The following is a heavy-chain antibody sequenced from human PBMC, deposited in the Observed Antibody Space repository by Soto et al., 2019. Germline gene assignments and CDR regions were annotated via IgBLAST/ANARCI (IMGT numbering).Heavy chain of an antibody. Sequence: QVQLQESGPGLVQPSGTLSLTCAVSGDSINNSHWWSWVRQTPGKGLEWIGETYHSGTTNYNPSLKTRGTISIDKSKNQFSQKMNSVTAADTAVYYCAREVNSSPARGPNWFDPWGQGTLVTVSS. J-gene: IGHJ5*02. CDR3: AREVNSSPARGPNWFDP. D-gene: IGHD6-13*01. V-gene: IGHV4-4*02. CDR2: TYHSGTT. CDR1: GDSINNSHW.